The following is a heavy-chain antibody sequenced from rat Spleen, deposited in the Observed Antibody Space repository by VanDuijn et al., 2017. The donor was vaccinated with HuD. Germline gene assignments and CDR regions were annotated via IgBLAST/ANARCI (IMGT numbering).Heavy chain of an antibody. CDR2: ITHANYDT. CDR3: VRQDTSGYSNWFTY. D-gene: IGHD4-3*01. CDR1: GFTFNNYW. J-gene: IGHJ3*01. Sequence: EVQLVESGGGLVQPGRSLKLSCVASGFTFNNYWMNWIRQAPGKGLEWVATITHANYDTYYLDSVRDRFSISRDNAKSTLYLQMNSLRSEDTATFYCVRQDTSGYSNWFTYWGQGTLVTVSS. V-gene: IGHV5-31*01.